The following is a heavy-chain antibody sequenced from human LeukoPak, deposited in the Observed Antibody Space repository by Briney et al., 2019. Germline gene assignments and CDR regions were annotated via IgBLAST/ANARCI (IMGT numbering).Heavy chain of an antibody. CDR3: ARDLGYGYGSVWHKYFDY. J-gene: IGHJ4*01. CDR1: GYTFTGYY. V-gene: IGHV1-2*06. CDR2: INPNSGGT. Sequence: GASVKVSCKASGYTFTGYYMHWVRQAPGQGLEWMGRINPNSGGTNYAQKFQGRVTMTRDTSISTAYMELSRLRSDDTAVYYCARDLGYGYGSVWHKYFDYWGHGTLVTVSS. D-gene: IGHD5-18*01.